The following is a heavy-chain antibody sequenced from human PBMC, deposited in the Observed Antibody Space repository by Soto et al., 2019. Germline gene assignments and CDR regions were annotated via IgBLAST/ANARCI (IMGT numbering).Heavy chain of an antibody. Sequence: KTSETLSLTCTVSGASITGSSYWSRIRQPAGKGLEWIGRFSLSGTTNYNPSLRSRVTMSADVSKNQFSLRLTSVTAADTALYYCARGMTPLGAPAWYYFDSWGQGTLVTVSS. V-gene: IGHV4-4*07. CDR2: FSLSGTT. J-gene: IGHJ4*02. CDR3: ARGMTPLGAPAWYYFDS. D-gene: IGHD2-15*01. CDR1: GASITGSSY.